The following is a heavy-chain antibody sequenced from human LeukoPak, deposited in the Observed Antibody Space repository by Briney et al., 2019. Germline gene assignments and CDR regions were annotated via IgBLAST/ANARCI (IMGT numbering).Heavy chain of an antibody. CDR1: VFTFDDYA. CDR3: AKDTLSRYCSGGSCPPSYYYYGMDV. V-gene: IGHV3-9*01. CDR2: ISWNSGSK. D-gene: IGHD2-15*01. Sequence: GGSLRLSCAASVFTFDDYAMHWVRQAPGKGLEWVSGISWNSGSKGYADSVKGRFTISRDNAKNSLYLQMNSLRAEDTALYYCAKDTLSRYCSGGSCPPSYYYYGMDVWGQGTTVTVSS. J-gene: IGHJ6*02.